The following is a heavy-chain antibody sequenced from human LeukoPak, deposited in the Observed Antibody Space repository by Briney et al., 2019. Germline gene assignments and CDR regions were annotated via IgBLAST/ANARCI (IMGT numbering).Heavy chain of an antibody. CDR2: IYTSGST. V-gene: IGHV4-4*07. CDR1: GGSISSYY. Sequence: SETLSLTCTVSGGSISSYYWSWIRQPAGKGLEWIGRIYTSGSTNYNPSLKSRVTIPVDTSKNQFSLKLSSVTAADTAVYYCARVSLTMVRGVIPHYYYYMDVWGKGTTVTISS. D-gene: IGHD3-10*01. CDR3: ARVSLTMVRGVIPHYYYYMDV. J-gene: IGHJ6*03.